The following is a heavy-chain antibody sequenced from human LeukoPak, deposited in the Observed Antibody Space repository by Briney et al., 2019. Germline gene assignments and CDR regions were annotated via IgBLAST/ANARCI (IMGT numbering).Heavy chain of an antibody. CDR3: ARGRYSSSWPSDY. V-gene: IGHV3-30*04. J-gene: IGHJ4*02. Sequence: GGSLRLSCAAAGFTFSSYAMHWVRQAPGKGLGWGAVISYDGSNKYYADSVKGRFTISRDNSKNTLYLQMNSLRAEDTAVYYCARGRYSSSWPSDYWGQGTLVTVSS. D-gene: IGHD6-13*01. CDR2: ISYDGSNK. CDR1: GFTFSSYA.